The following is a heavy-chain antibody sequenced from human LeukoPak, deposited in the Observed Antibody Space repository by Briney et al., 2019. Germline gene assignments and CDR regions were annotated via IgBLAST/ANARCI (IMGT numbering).Heavy chain of an antibody. J-gene: IGHJ4*02. Sequence: ASVKVSCKASRYTFTSYDIPWVRPATGQGLEWMGWMNPNSGNTGYAQKFQGRVTMTRNTSISTAYMELSSLRAEDTAVYYWARGIDSSGFYWGQGTLVTVPS. CDR1: RYTFTSYD. CDR2: MNPNSGNT. CDR3: ARGIDSSGFY. V-gene: IGHV1-8*01. D-gene: IGHD3-22*01.